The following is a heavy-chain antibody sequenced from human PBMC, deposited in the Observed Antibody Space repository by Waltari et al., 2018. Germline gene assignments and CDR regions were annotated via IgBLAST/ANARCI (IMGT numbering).Heavy chain of an antibody. Sequence: QVQLQESGPGLVKPSETLALTCTVSGDSISNTFCGWIRQAPGGGLDWIGFMYYSGSPYYNPSRGSRVTISVDRAQNQLSLKLTSAPAADTAVYYCARLLGDGALDVWGQGTKVTVSS. V-gene: IGHV4-59*08. CDR3: ARLLGDGALDV. D-gene: IGHD3-16*01. CDR1: GDSISNTF. CDR2: MYYSGSP. J-gene: IGHJ3*01.